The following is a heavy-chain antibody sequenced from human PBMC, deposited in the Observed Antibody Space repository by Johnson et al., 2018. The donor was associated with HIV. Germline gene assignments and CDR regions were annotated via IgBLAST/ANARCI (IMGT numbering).Heavy chain of an antibody. CDR2: ISYDGSNK. CDR3: ASVPMIVVLDGAFDI. Sequence: QEQLVESGGGVVQPGRSLRLSCAASGFTFSSYAMHWVRQAPGKGLEWVAVISYDGSNKYYADSVKGRFTISRDNSKNTLYLQMNSLRAEDTAVYYCASVPMIVVLDGAFDIWGQGTMVTVSS. CDR1: GFTFSSYA. D-gene: IGHD3-22*01. J-gene: IGHJ3*02. V-gene: IGHV3-30*14.